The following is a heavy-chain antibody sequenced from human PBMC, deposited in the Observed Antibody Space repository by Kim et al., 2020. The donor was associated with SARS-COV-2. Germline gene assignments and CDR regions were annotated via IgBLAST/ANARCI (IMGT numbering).Heavy chain of an antibody. D-gene: IGHD6-19*01. V-gene: IGHV1-2*04. CDR2: INPNSGGT. CDR3: ARGPQQQWLFGIPFDY. Sequence: ASVKVSCKASGYTFTGYYMHWVRQAPGQGLEWMGWINPNSGGTNYAQKFQGWVTMTRDTSISTAYMELSRLRSDDTAVYYCARGPQQQWLFGIPFDYWGQGTLVTVSS. CDR1: GYTFTGYY. J-gene: IGHJ4*02.